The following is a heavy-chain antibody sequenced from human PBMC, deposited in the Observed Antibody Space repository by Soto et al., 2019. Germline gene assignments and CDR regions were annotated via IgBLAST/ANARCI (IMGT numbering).Heavy chain of an antibody. Sequence: QVQLVQSGAEVKKPGSSVTVSCKASGGTFCSYTISWVRQAHGQGLEWMAGISPIFGTPIYAQKFQDRVTITADDSTMTAYMEMNRLTSEDTAVYYCARVVVGSRLSLDYWGQGTLVTISS. CDR3: ARVVVGSRLSLDY. CDR1: GGTFCSYT. V-gene: IGHV1-69*01. J-gene: IGHJ4*02. D-gene: IGHD1-26*01. CDR2: ISPIFGTP.